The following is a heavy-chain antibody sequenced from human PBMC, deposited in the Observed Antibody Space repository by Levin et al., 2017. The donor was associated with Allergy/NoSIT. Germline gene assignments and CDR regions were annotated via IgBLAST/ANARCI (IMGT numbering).Heavy chain of an antibody. J-gene: IGHJ4*02. CDR3: ARGYYYDGPAYFDY. CDR2: ISSSRNTI. CDR1: EFSFSSYS. V-gene: IGHV3-48*02. D-gene: IGHD3-22*01. Sequence: SCAASEFSFSSYSMNWVRQAPGKRLEWVSYISSSRNTIYYADSVKGRFTISRDNAKNSLYLQMNSLRDEDTAVYYCARGYYYDGPAYFDYWGQGTLVTVSS.